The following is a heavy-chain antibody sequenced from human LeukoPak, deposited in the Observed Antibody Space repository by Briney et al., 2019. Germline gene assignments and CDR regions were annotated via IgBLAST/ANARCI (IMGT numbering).Heavy chain of an antibody. V-gene: IGHV4-59*01. D-gene: IGHD6-19*01. J-gene: IGHJ4*02. Sequence: SETLSLTCTVSGGSISSYYWSWIQQPPGKGLEWIGYIYYSGSTNYNPSLKSRVTISIDTSKNQFSLKLSSVTAADTAVYYCARVRTYSSGWDDPTRVYYFDYWGQGTLVTVSS. CDR1: GGSISSYY. CDR3: ARVRTYSSGWDDPTRVYYFDY. CDR2: IYYSGST.